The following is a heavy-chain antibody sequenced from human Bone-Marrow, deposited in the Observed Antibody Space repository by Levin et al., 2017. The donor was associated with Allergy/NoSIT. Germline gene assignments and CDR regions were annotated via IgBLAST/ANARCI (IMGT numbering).Heavy chain of an antibody. D-gene: IGHD3-10*01. J-gene: IGHJ4*02. Sequence: ASVKVSCKASEDTFSDYHIHWVRQAPGQGLEWMGRINPKSGGRNFAQKFQDRVIMTRDTSISTAYMELTSLTSDDAAVYYCATSLINHVGSGKNWFEGYYFDDWGQGTLVTVSS. V-gene: IGHV1-2*06. CDR2: INPKSGGR. CDR1: EDTFSDYH. CDR3: ATSLINHVGSGKNWFEGYYFDD.